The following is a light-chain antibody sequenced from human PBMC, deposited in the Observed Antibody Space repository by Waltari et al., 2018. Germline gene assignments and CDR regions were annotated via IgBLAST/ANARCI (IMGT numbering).Light chain of an antibody. Sequence: EIVLTQSPGTLSLSPGERATLSCRASQSVSSSYLAWYQQKPGQAPRLLIYGASSRATGIPDRFSGSGSATDFTLTISRLEPEDFAVYYCQQYGSSLWMFGQGTKVAIK. CDR1: QSVSSSY. CDR3: QQYGSSLWM. J-gene: IGKJ1*01. CDR2: GAS. V-gene: IGKV3-20*01.